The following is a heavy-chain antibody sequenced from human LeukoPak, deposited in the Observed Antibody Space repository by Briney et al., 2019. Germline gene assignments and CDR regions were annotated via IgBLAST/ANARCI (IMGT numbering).Heavy chain of an antibody. Sequence: VASVKVSCKASGGTFSSYAISWVPQAPGQRLEWMGRIIPILGIANYAQTFQGRVTITADKSTSTAYMELSSLRSEDTAVYYCARTKVQLETWFDPWGQGTLVTVSS. V-gene: IGHV1-69*04. CDR3: ARTKVQLETWFDP. CDR1: GGTFSSYA. J-gene: IGHJ5*02. D-gene: IGHD1-1*01. CDR2: IIPILGIA.